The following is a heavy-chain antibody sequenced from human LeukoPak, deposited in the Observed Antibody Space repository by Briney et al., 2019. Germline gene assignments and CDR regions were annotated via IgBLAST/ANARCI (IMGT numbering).Heavy chain of an antibody. CDR1: GGSISSSPYY. J-gene: IGHJ5*02. CDR3: AKGAGGFSYYNWFDP. D-gene: IGHD5-18*01. Sequence: SETLSLTCNVSGGSISSSPYYWGWIRQPPGKGLEWIGSIYYSGTTHYSPSLESRVTISVDTSKNQFSLKLASVTAADTAIYYCAKGAGGFSYYNWFDPWGQGTLVTVSS. V-gene: IGHV4-39*07. CDR2: IYYSGTT.